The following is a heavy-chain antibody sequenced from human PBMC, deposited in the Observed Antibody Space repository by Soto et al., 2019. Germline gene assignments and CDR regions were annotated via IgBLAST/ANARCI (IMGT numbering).Heavy chain of an antibody. CDR1: GFTFSSYW. J-gene: IGHJ6*02. CDR3: ASPLGRVRGVIAYYYYYGMDV. Sequence: PGGSLRLSCAASGFTFSSYWMHWVRQAPGKGLVWVSRINSDGSSTSYADSVKGRFTISRDNAKNTLYLQMNSLRAEDTAVYYCASPLGRVRGVIAYYYYYGMDVWGQGTTVTVSS. D-gene: IGHD3-10*01. CDR2: INSDGSST. V-gene: IGHV3-74*01.